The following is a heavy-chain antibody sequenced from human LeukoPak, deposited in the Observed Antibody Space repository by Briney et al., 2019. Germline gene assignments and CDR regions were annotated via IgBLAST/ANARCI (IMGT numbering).Heavy chain of an antibody. CDR2: INPIGGSA. J-gene: IGHJ4*02. Sequence: ASVKVSCKASGYTFTKYYIHWVRQAPGQGLEWMGKINPIGGSATYAQKFQGRVTMTRDTSTSTVYMELSSLKSEDTAVFYCARVSGMGELSVEVDYWGPRTLVTVSS. CDR3: ARVSGMGELSVEVDY. V-gene: IGHV1-46*01. D-gene: IGHD3-16*02. CDR1: GYTFTKYY.